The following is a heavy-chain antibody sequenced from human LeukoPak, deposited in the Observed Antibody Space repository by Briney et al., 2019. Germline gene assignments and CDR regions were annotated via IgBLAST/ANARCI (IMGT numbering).Heavy chain of an antibody. V-gene: IGHV3-48*02. Sequence: GGSLRLSCAASGFTLSSYSMNWVRQAPGKGLQWVSYISTSSTTIYYADSVKGRFTISRDNAKNSVHLQMNSLRDDDTAVYYCARGGSYPLNYWGQGTRVTVSS. D-gene: IGHD3-16*01. CDR2: ISTSSTTI. CDR3: ARGGSYPLNY. CDR1: GFTLSSYS. J-gene: IGHJ4*02.